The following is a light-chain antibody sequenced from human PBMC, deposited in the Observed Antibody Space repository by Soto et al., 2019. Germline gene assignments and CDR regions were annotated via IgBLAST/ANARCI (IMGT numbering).Light chain of an antibody. Sequence: DIQMTQSPSSLSAPVGDRVTITCRASQSISSYLNWYQQKPGKAPKLLIYAASSLQSGVPSRFSGSGCGADFTLTISSLQSEDFAVYYGQQYNNWPPGTFGQGTKVDNK. CDR3: QQYNNWPPGT. J-gene: IGKJ1*01. CDR1: QSISSY. V-gene: IGKV1-39*01. CDR2: AAS.